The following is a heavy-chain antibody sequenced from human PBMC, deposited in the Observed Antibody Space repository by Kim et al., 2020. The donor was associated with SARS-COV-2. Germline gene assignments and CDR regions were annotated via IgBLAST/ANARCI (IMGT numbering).Heavy chain of an antibody. Sequence: LKSRVTISVDTSKSQFSLKLSSVTAADTAVYYCARADSSGYFPKSDAFDIWGQGTMVTVSS. V-gene: IGHV4-31*02. J-gene: IGHJ3*02. CDR3: ARADSSGYFPKSDAFDI. D-gene: IGHD3-22*01.